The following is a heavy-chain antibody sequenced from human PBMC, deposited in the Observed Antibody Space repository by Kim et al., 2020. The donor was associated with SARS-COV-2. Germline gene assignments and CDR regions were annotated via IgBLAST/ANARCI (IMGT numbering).Heavy chain of an antibody. CDR2: IWYDGSNT. Sequence: GGSLRLSCAASGFTFSNYAMNWVRQAPGKGLEWVAVIWYDGSNTYYADSVKGRFTISRDNSKNTLYLQMNSLRAEDTAVYYCAKEGYIGHYALNGWGPG. CDR3: AKEGYIGHYALNG. D-gene: IGHD5-12*01. J-gene: IGHJ6*02. V-gene: IGHV3-33*06. CDR1: GFTFSNYA.